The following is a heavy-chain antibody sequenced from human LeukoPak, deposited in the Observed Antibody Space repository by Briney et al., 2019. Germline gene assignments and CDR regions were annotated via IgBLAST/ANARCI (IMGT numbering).Heavy chain of an antibody. D-gene: IGHD3-10*02. CDR2: ISSSSSYI. CDR3: AELGITMIGGV. Sequence: PGGSLRLSCAASGFTFSSYSMNWVRQAPGKGLEWVSSISSSSSYIYYADSVKGRFTISRDNAKNPPYLQMNSLRAEDTAVYYCAELGITMIGGVWGKGTTVTISS. J-gene: IGHJ6*04. CDR1: GFTFSSYS. V-gene: IGHV3-21*01.